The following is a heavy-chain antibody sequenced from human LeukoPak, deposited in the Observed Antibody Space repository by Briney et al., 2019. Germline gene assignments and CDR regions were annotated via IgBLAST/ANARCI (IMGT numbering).Heavy chain of an antibody. D-gene: IGHD5-12*01. CDR3: AKDRRGYSGYADY. V-gene: IGHV3-23*01. Sequence: HPGGSLRLSCAASGFTFSSYAMSWVRQAPGEGLEWVSAISGGGGSTYYADSVKGRFTISRDNSKNTLYLQMNSLRAEDTAVYYCAKDRRGYSGYADYWGQGTLVTVSS. CDR2: ISGGGGST. J-gene: IGHJ4*02. CDR1: GFTFSSYA.